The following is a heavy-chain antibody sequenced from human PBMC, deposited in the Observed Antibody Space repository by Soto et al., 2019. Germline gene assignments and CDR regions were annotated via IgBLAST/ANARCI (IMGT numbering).Heavy chain of an antibody. V-gene: IGHV3-74*01. CDR2: INSDGSTT. J-gene: IGHJ4*02. CDR1: GFTFSNYW. Sequence: EVQLVESGGGLVQPGGSLRLSCAASGFTFSNYWMHWVRQAPGKGLMWISRINSDGSTTRYADSVKGRFTISRDNARNTLHLQMNSLRAEDTAVYYCARDKSGPADYWGQGTLVTVSS. D-gene: IGHD5-12*01. CDR3: ARDKSGPADY.